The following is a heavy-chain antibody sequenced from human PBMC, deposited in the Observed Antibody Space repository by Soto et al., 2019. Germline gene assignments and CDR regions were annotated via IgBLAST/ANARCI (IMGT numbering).Heavy chain of an antibody. J-gene: IGHJ6*03. CDR3: AREGSSPNIYYYYYYMDV. Sequence: ESGGGVVQPGRSLRLSCAASGFTFSSYGMHWVRQAPGKGLEWVAVIWYDGSNKYYADSVKGRFTISRDNSKNTLYLQMNSLRAEDTAVYYCAREGSSPNIYYYYYYMDVWGKGTTVTVSS. CDR2: IWYDGSNK. V-gene: IGHV3-33*01. D-gene: IGHD6-6*01. CDR1: GFTFSSYG.